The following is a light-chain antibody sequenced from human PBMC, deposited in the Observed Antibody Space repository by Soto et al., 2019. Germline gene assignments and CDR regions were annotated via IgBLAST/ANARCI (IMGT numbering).Light chain of an antibody. CDR3: MQALQTPPT. CDR1: QSLLHSNGYNY. Sequence: DVVMTQSQLSLPVTLGQPASISCRSSQSLLHSNGYNYLDWYLQKPGQSPQLLVYLGSNRASGVPDRFSGSGSGTDFTLKISRVEAEDVGVYYCMQALQTPPTFGQGTRLEIK. V-gene: IGKV2-28*01. J-gene: IGKJ5*01. CDR2: LGS.